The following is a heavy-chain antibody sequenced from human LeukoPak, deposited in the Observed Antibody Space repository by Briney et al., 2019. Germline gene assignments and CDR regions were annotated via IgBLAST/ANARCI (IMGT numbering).Heavy chain of an antibody. CDR1: GFTFDDYA. CDR2: ITWDGGGT. D-gene: IGHD6-19*01. CDR3: AKDGRIAVAGDHVLYFYYMDV. V-gene: IGHV3-43D*03. J-gene: IGHJ6*03. Sequence: GGSLRLSCAASGFTFDDYAMHWVRQAPGKGLEWVSVITWDGGGTYYADSVKGRFTISRDNSKNSLFLQMNSLRAEDTALYYCAKDGRIAVAGDHVLYFYYMDVWGKGTTVTVSS.